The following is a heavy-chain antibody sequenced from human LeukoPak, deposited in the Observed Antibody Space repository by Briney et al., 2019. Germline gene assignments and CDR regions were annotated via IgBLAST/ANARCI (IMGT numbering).Heavy chain of an antibody. J-gene: IGHJ4*02. D-gene: IGHD6-13*01. CDR2: IIPILGIA. CDR3: ARDSRIAAAGN. V-gene: IGHV1-69*04. Sequence: ASVKVSCKASGGTFSSYAISWVRQAPGQGLEWMGRIIPILGIANYAQKFQGRVTITADKSTSTAYMELSSLGSEDTAVYYCARDSRIAAAGNWGQGTLVTVSS. CDR1: GGTFSSYA.